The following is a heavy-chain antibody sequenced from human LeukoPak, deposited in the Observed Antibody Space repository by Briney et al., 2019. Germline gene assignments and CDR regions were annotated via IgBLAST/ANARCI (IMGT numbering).Heavy chain of an antibody. CDR2: VFYGGTP. Sequence: PSETLSLTCAVSGGSISSGTYYWGWIRQPPGKGLEWLGTVFYGGTPYYNPSLKSRVTISVDTSKNHFSLGLSSVTAADTAVYYCARLDSGGYFFDYWGQGSLVTVSS. V-gene: IGHV4-39*02. D-gene: IGHD4-23*01. CDR3: ARLDSGGYFFDY. CDR1: GGSISSGTYY. J-gene: IGHJ4*02.